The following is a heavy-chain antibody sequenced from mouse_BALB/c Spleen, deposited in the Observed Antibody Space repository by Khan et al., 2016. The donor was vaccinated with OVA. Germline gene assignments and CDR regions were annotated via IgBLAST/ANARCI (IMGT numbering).Heavy chain of an antibody. CDR1: GYTFTNNG. Sequence: QIQLVQSGPELKKPGETVKISCKASGYTFTNNGMNWVKQNPGKGLKWMGWINTYTGEPTYVDDFKGRFAFSLETSATTAYLQINNLKNEDTATYFCARAGYAGTMDYWGQGTSGTVSS. CDR2: INTYTGEP. V-gene: IGHV9-3-1*01. CDR3: ARAGYAGTMDY. D-gene: IGHD2-14*01. J-gene: IGHJ4*01.